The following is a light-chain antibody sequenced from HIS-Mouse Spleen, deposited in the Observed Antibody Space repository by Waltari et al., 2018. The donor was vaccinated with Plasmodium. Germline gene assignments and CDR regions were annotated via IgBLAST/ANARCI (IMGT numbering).Light chain of an antibody. V-gene: IGLV3-19*01. CDR3: NSRDSSGTHGV. J-gene: IGLJ2*01. Sequence: SSELTQDPAVSVALGQKVRITCQGDSLRSYYASWYQQKPGQAPVLVIYGKNNRPSGIPDRFSGSSSGNTASLTITGAQAEDEADYYCNSRDSSGTHGVFGGGTKLTVL. CDR2: GKN. CDR1: SLRSYY.